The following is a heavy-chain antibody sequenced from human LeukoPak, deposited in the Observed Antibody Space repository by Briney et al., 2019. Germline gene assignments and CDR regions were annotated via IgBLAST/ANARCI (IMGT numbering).Heavy chain of an antibody. V-gene: IGHV3-66*02. CDR3: ARVKRGAFDI. D-gene: IGHD3-10*01. CDR1: GFTVSSNY. Sequence: SRGSLRLSCAASGFTVSSNYMSWVRQAPGKGLEWVSVIYSGGSTYYADSVKGRFTISRDNSKNTLYLQMNSLRAEDTAVYYCARVKRGAFDIWGQGTMVTVSS. CDR2: IYSGGST. J-gene: IGHJ3*02.